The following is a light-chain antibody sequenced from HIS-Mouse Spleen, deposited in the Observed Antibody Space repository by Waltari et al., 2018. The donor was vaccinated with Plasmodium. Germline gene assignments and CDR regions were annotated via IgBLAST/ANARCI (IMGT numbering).Light chain of an antibody. Sequence: SYDLPQPLSTSVSPGQTARITCSGDAMPHKSAYWYQQKSGQAPVLVIYEDSKRPSGIPERFSGSSSGTMATLTISGAQVEDEADYYCYSTDSSGNHRVFGGGTKLTVL. V-gene: IGLV3-10*01. CDR3: YSTDSSGNHRV. J-gene: IGLJ3*02. CDR1: AMPHKS. CDR2: EDS.